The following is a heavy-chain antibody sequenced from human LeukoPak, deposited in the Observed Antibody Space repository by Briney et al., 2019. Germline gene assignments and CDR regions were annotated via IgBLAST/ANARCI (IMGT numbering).Heavy chain of an antibody. CDR3: ARDSYIVGAFDI. CDR2: IYYSGST. Sequence: SETLSLTCTVSGGSISIYYWSWIRQPPGKGLEWIGYIYYSGSTNYNPSLKSRVTISVDTSKNQFSLKLSSVTAADTAVYYCARDSYIVGAFDIWGQGTLVTVSS. D-gene: IGHD3-16*02. J-gene: IGHJ4*02. CDR1: GGSISIYY. V-gene: IGHV4-59*01.